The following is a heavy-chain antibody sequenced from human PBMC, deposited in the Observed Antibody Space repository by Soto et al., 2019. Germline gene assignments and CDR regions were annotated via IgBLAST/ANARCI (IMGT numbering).Heavy chain of an antibody. CDR3: ASDMRTT. J-gene: IGHJ5*02. CDR2: MNPNSGNT. CDR1: GYTFTSYD. V-gene: IGHV1-8*01. D-gene: IGHD2-2*01. Sequence: ASVKVSCKASGYTFTSYDINWVRQATGQGLEWMGWMNPNSGNTGYAQKFQGRVTMTRDTSISTAYMELTNLRSEDTAIYYCASDMRTTWGQGTLVTVSS.